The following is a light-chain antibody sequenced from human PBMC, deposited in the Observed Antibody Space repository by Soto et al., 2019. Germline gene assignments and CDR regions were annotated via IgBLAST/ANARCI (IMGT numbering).Light chain of an antibody. Sequence: DSPLTQCPSFLSASLGDRVISTGRASQGISTYLAWYQQKPGKAPKRLSYAASTLQSGVPLSFSGSGSGTSFTLTISSLQPEDFATYYCHRNYSPPPITFGQGRGLEI. CDR2: AAS. CDR3: HRNYSPPPIT. J-gene: IGKJ5*01. CDR1: QGISTY. V-gene: IGKV1-9*01.